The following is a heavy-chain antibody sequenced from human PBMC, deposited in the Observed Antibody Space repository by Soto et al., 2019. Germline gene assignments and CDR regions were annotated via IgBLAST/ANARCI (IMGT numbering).Heavy chain of an antibody. D-gene: IGHD1-7*01. CDR1: GFTFSSYG. J-gene: IGHJ4*02. Sequence: GGSLRLSCAASGFTFSSYGMHWVCQAPGKGLEWVAVISYDGSNKYYADSVKGRFTISRDNSKNTLYLQMNSLGAEDTAVYYCAKSLTGTTIYWGQGTLVTVSS. CDR2: ISYDGSNK. V-gene: IGHV3-30*18. CDR3: AKSLTGTTIY.